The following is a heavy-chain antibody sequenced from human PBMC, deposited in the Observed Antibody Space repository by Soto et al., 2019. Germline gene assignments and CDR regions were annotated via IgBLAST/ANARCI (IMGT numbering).Heavy chain of an antibody. CDR2: ISYDGSNK. J-gene: IGHJ6*02. D-gene: IGHD1-26*01. Sequence: GGSLRLSCAASGFTFSSYGMHWVRQAPGKGLKWVAVISYDGSNKYYADSVMGRFAISRDNSKSTSYLQMNSLRTEDTAVYFCAREAESVVGASYYYFYGMDVWGQGTTVTVSS. V-gene: IGHV3-30*03. CDR1: GFTFSSYG. CDR3: AREAESVVGASYYYFYGMDV.